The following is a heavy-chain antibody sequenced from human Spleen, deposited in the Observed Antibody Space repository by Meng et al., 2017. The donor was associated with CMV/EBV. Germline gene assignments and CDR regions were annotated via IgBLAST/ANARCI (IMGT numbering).Heavy chain of an antibody. J-gene: IGHJ4*02. D-gene: IGHD2-2*02. CDR3: ARALGYCSTSCYTLDY. Sequence: GESLKISCKGSGYSFTSYWIGWVRQMPGKGLEWMGIIYPGDSDTRYSPSFQGQVTISADKSISTAYLQWSSLKASDTAMYYCARALGYCSTSCYTLDYWGQGTLVTVSS. CDR2: IYPGDSDT. V-gene: IGHV5-51*01. CDR1: GYSFTSYW.